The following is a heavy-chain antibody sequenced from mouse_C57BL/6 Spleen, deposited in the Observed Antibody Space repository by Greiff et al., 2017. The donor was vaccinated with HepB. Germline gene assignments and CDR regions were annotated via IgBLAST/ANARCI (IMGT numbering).Heavy chain of an antibody. CDR3: ARRGSVYFDY. J-gene: IGHJ2*01. Sequence: QVHVKQPGAELVRPGTSVKLSCKASGYTFTSYWMHWVKQRPGQGLEWIGVIDPSDSYTNYNQKFKGKATLTVDTSSSTAYMQLSSLTSEDSAVYYCARRGSVYFDYWGQGTTLTVSS. CDR1: GYTFTSYW. CDR2: IDPSDSYT. V-gene: IGHV1-59*01. D-gene: IGHD3-1*01.